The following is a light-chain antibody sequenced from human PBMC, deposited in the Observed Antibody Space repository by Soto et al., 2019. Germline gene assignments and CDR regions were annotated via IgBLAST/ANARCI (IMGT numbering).Light chain of an antibody. V-gene: IGLV2-14*02. J-gene: IGLJ1*01. CDR3: SSYTSSSTYV. CDR2: EVS. CDR1: SSDVGRYNL. Sequence: QSVLTQPASVSGSPGQSITISCTGTSSDVGRYNLVSWYQQHPGKAPKLMIYEVSNRPSGVSNRFSGSKSGNTASLTISGLQAEDEADYYCSSYTSSSTYVFGTGTKLTVL.